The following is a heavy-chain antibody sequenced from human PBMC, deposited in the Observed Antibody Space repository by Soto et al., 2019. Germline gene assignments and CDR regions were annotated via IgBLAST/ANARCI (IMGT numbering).Heavy chain of an antibody. V-gene: IGHV4-39*01. J-gene: IGHJ4*02. D-gene: IGHD5-12*01. CDR3: ARQDSSGYDSDY. CDR1: GGYISSSSYY. CDR2: IYYSGST. Sequence: LETLSLTCTVSGGYISSSSYYWGWIRQPPGKGLEWIGSIYYSGSTYYNPSLKSRVTISVDTSKNQFSLKLSSVTAADTAVYYCARQDSSGYDSDYWGQGTLVTVSS.